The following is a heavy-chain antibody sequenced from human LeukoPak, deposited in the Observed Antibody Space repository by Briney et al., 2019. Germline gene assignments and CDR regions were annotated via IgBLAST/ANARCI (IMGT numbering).Heavy chain of an antibody. D-gene: IGHD3-10*02. J-gene: IGHJ4*02. CDR2: IGSSGSYI. CDR3: ARGEGMLSNDY. V-gene: IGHV3-21*01. CDR1: GFPFSSYS. Sequence: GGSLRLSCEASGFPFSSYSMNWVRQAPGKGLEWVSSIGSSGSYIYYADSMKGRFTISRDNAKNSLYLQMNSLRAEDTAVYYCARGEGMLSNDYWGQGTLVTVSS.